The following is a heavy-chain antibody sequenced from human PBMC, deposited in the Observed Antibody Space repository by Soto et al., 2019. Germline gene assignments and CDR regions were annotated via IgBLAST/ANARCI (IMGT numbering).Heavy chain of an antibody. CDR3: AKWTSYPTWFGP. V-gene: IGHV4-59*01. CDR2: TYYIGNT. CDR1: GGSISSDY. D-gene: IGHD1-26*01. Sequence: PSETVSLTCTVSGGSISSDYWSWIRQSPGKGLEWIGYTYYIGNTNYNPSLESRATISLDRSKNQFSLKLTSVTAADTAVYYCAKWTSYPTWFGPWGQGILVTVSS. J-gene: IGHJ5*02.